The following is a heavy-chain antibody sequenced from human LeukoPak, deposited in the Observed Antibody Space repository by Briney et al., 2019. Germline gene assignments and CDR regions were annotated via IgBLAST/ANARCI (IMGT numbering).Heavy chain of an antibody. D-gene: IGHD6-19*01. CDR1: GFTFSRYW. Sequence: GGSLRLSCGGSGFTFSRYWMNWVRQSPGKGLEWVASIEPGGTDKWYVDSVKGRFTASRDNARDSLSLQMNSLRVEDTAVYYCASGGWSSGWSDYWGQGTLVTVSS. CDR3: ASGGWSSGWSDY. CDR2: IEPGGTDK. V-gene: IGHV3-7*05. J-gene: IGHJ4*02.